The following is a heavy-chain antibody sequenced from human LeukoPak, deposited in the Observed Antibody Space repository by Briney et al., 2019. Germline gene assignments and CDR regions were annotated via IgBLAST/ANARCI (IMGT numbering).Heavy chain of an antibody. D-gene: IGHD3-10*01. J-gene: IGHJ6*03. V-gene: IGHV1-69*06. CDR3: ARAGAGWFGESRRINMDV. CDR1: GGTFSSYA. Sequence: GASVKVSCKASGGTFSSYAISWVRQAPGQGLEWMGGIIPIFGTANYAQKFQGRVTITADKSTSTAYMELSSLRAEDTAVYYCARAGAGWFGESRRINMDVWGKGTTVTISS. CDR2: IIPIFGTA.